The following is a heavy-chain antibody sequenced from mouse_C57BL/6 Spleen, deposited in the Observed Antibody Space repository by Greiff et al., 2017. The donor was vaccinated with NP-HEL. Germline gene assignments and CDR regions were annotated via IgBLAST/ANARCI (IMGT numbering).Heavy chain of an antibody. D-gene: IGHD1-1*01. V-gene: IGHV3-6*01. Sequence: EVQLQQSGPGLVKPSQSLSLTCSVTGYSITSGYYWNWIRQFPGNKLEWMGYISYDGSNNYNPSLKNRISITRDTSKNQFFLKLNSVTTEDTATYYCAIFTTGYFDYWGQGTTLTVSS. CDR2: ISYDGSN. CDR3: AIFTTGYFDY. J-gene: IGHJ2*01. CDR1: GYSITSGYY.